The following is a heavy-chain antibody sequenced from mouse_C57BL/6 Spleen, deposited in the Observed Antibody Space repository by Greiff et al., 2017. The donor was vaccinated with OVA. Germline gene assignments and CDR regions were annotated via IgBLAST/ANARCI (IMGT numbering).Heavy chain of an antibody. D-gene: IGHD1-1*01. CDR1: GFSFNTYA. V-gene: IGHV10-1*01. Sequence: EVQVVESGGGLVQPKGSLKLSCAASGFSFNTYAMNWVRQAPGKGLEWVARIRSKSNNYATYYADSVKDRFTISRDDSESMLYLQMNNLKTEDTAMYYCVRQPTVVAPMDYWGQGTSVTVSS. CDR2: IRSKSNNYAT. J-gene: IGHJ4*01. CDR3: VRQPTVVAPMDY.